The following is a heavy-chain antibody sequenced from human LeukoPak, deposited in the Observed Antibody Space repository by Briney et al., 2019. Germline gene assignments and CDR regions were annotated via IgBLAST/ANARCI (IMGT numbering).Heavy chain of an antibody. V-gene: IGHV1-46*01. J-gene: IGHJ6*01. Sequence: ASVKVSCKTSGYTFSRHYIHWVRQAPGQGLEWLGIINTSGATTRYGQNFKGRVTATRETSTSTVYMEMSSLNSEDTAVYYCARGLESSGWYGMDVWGQGTTIIVSS. CDR2: INTSGATT. CDR1: GYTFSRHY. CDR3: ARGLESSGWYGMDV. D-gene: IGHD6-19*01.